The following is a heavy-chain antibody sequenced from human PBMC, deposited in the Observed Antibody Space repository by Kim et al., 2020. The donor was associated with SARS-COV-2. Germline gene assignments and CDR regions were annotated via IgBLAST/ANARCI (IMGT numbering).Heavy chain of an antibody. CDR1: GFTFSNYW. J-gene: IGHJ3*02. V-gene: IGHV3-74*01. CDR3: AKDLSGRQDM. D-gene: IGHD3-3*02. Sequence: GGSLRLSCVASGFTFSNYWMHWVRQAPGKGLVCFARTDTAGRITNYADFVEGRFTISRDNARDTLYLQLNSLRVEDTAVYYCAKDLSGRQDMWGQGTMVTVSS. CDR2: TDTAGRIT.